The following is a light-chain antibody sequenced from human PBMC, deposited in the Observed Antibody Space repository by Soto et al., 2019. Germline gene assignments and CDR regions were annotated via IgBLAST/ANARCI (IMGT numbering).Light chain of an antibody. Sequence: IVLPQTPGTLSLSPGERATLSCRASQTVSSSSLAWYQQKPGQAPRLLIFGASTRAAGFPDRFSGSGSGTDFTLTISRLEPEDFAVYYCQQYGSSPRTFGQGTKVDIK. J-gene: IGKJ1*01. V-gene: IGKV3-20*01. CDR3: QQYGSSPRT. CDR2: GAS. CDR1: QTVSSSS.